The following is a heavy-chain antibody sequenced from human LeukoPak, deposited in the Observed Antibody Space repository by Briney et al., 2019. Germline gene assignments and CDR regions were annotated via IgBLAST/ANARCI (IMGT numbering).Heavy chain of an antibody. CDR2: IKSKTDGGTT. V-gene: IGHV3-15*01. CDR1: GFTFSNAW. D-gene: IGHD5-12*01. J-gene: IGHJ4*02. CDR3: TTDGRHSGYLWVDY. Sequence: PGGSLRLSCAASGFTFSNAWMSWVRQAPGKGLEWVGRIKSKTDGGTTDYAEHVKGRFTISRDDSKNTLYLQMNSLKTEETAVYYCTTDGRHSGYLWVDYWGQGTLVTVSS.